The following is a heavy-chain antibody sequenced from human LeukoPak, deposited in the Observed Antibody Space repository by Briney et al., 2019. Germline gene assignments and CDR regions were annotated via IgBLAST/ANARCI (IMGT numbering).Heavy chain of an antibody. V-gene: IGHV4-4*07. CDR1: GGSISGYY. Sequence: PSETLSLTCTVSGGSISGYYWSWIRQPAGKGLEWIGRIYTSGSTNYNPSLKSRVTMSVDTSKKQFSLKLSSVTAADTAVYWCARDEGSTSYNWFDPWGQGTLVTVSS. D-gene: IGHD2-2*01. CDR2: IYTSGST. CDR3: ARDEGSTSYNWFDP. J-gene: IGHJ5*02.